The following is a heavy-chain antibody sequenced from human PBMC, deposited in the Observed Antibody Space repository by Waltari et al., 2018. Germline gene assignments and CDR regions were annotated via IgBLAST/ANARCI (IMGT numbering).Heavy chain of an antibody. CDR3: AMHSGYDSGPGKGLFDY. CDR2: INHSGST. CDR1: GGSFSGYY. Sequence: QVQLQQWGAGLLKPSETLSLTCAVYGGSFSGYYWSWIRQPPGKGLEWIGEINHSGSTNYNPSLKIRVTISVDTSKNQFSLKLSSVTAADTAVYYCAMHSGYDSGPGKGLFDYWGQGTLVTVSS. J-gene: IGHJ4*02. D-gene: IGHD5-12*01. V-gene: IGHV4-34*01.